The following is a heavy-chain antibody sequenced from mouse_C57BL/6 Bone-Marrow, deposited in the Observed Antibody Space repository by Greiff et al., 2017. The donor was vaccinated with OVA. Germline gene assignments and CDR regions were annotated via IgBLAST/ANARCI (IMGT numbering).Heavy chain of an antibody. CDR3: ASGDYSLDY. Sequence: VHVKQSGPELVKPGASVKIPCKASGYTFTDYNMDWVKQSHGKSLEWIGDINPNNGGTIYNQKFKGKATLTVDKSSSTAYMELRSLTSEDTAVYYCASGDYSLDYWGQGTTLTVSS. V-gene: IGHV1-18*01. CDR2: INPNNGGT. CDR1: GYTFTDYN. D-gene: IGHD2-12*01. J-gene: IGHJ2*01.